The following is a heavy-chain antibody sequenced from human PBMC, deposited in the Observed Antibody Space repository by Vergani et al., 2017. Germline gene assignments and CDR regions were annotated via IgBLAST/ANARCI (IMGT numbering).Heavy chain of an antibody. D-gene: IGHD2-2*01. V-gene: IGHV1-69*01. Sequence: QVQLVQSGAEVKKPGSSVKVSCKASGGTFSSYAISWVRQAPGQGLEWMGGIIPIFGTANYAQKFQGRVTITADESTSTAYMELSSLRSEDTAVYYCARTNGRYCSSTSCSCDYYYYMDDWGKGTMVTVSS. J-gene: IGHJ6*03. CDR1: GGTFSSYA. CDR2: IIPIFGTA. CDR3: ARTNGRYCSSTSCSCDYYYYMDD.